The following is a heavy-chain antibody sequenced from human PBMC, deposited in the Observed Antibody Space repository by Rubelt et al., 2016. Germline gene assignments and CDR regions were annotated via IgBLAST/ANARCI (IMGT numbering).Heavy chain of an antibody. Sequence: EVHLEESGGGLVQPGGSLRLSCVGSGFSFSSPWMSWIRQAPGKGLEWVATIQPDGSERYYVDSVKGRFTISRDNAKNSLYLQLDILGVAEPAVYYCASASVGWGQGTVVTVSS. CDR1: GFSFSSPW. D-gene: IGHD6-6*01. CDR3: ASASVG. J-gene: IGHJ4*02. CDR2: IQPDGSER. V-gene: IGHV3-7*05.